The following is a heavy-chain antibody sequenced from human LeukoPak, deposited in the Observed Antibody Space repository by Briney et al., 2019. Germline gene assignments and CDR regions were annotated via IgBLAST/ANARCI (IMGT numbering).Heavy chain of an antibody. CDR2: IYYSGST. Sequence: SETLSLTCTVSGGSISSSSYYWGWIRQPPGKGLEWIGSIYYSGSTYYNPSLKSRVTISVDTSKNQFSLKLSSVTAADTAVYYCARDWRIWFGESKNWFDPWGQGTLVTVSS. D-gene: IGHD3-10*01. J-gene: IGHJ5*02. CDR3: ARDWRIWFGESKNWFDP. CDR1: GGSISSSSYY. V-gene: IGHV4-39*07.